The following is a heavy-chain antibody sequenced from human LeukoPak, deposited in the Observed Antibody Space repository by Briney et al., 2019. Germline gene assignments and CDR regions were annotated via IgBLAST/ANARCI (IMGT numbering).Heavy chain of an antibody. J-gene: IGHJ6*03. CDR1: GFTFNTYW. CDR2: IKRDGSEK. V-gene: IGHV3-7*01. CDR3: ARNAWGWDLHDYYYHIDV. Sequence: PGGSLRLSCSASGFTFNTYWMSWVRQAPGKGLEWVADIKRDGSEKYYLDSVKGRFTISRDSAKNSLYLQMNSLRAEDTARYYCARNAWGWDLHDYYYHIDVWGTGTTVTVSS. D-gene: IGHD6-19*01.